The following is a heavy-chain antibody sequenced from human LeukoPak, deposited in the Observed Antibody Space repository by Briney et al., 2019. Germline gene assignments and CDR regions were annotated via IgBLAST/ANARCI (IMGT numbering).Heavy chain of an antibody. CDR2: ISSSSSYI. J-gene: IGHJ4*02. V-gene: IGHV3-21*01. Sequence: SGGSLRLSCAASGFTFSSCAMSWVRQAPGKGLEWVSSISSSSSYIYYADSVKGRFTISRDNAKNSLYLQMNSLRAEDTAVYYCARDIAVAGTSSGDYWGQGTLVTVSS. CDR1: GFTFSSCA. CDR3: ARDIAVAGTSSGDY. D-gene: IGHD6-19*01.